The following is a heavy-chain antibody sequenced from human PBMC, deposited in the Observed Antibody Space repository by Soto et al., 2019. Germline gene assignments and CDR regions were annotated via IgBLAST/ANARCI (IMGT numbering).Heavy chain of an antibody. D-gene: IGHD3-3*01. J-gene: IGHJ3*02. CDR1: GFTLNMYA. CDR2: ISYDGSNK. V-gene: IGHV3-30-3*01. Sequence: QVQLVESGGGVVQPGRSLRLSCAASGFTLNMYAMHWVRQAPGKGLEWVALISYDGSNKYYADSVKGRFTISRDNSKNTLYLQMNSLRAEDTAVYYCARVRSGWSRAFENWGQGTMVTVSS. CDR3: ARVRSGWSRAFEN.